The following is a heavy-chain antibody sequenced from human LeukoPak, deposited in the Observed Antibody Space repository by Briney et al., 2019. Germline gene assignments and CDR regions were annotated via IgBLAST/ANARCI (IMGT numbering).Heavy chain of an antibody. CDR2: ISWNSGSI. CDR1: GFTFDDYA. V-gene: IGHV3-9*01. D-gene: IGHD5-24*01. J-gene: IGHJ4*02. Sequence: GGSLRLSCAASGFTFDDYAMHWVRQAPGKGLEWVSGISWNSGSIGYADSVKGRFTISRDNAKNSLYLQMNSLRAEDTALYYCAKDLARWLQSPYDYWGQGTLVTVSS. CDR3: AKDLARWLQSPYDY.